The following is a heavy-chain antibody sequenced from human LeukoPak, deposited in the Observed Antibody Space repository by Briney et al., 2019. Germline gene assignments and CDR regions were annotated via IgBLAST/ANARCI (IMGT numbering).Heavy chain of an antibody. V-gene: IGHV3-30*18. CDR1: GFTFSNYG. D-gene: IGHD3-10*01. Sequence: PGGSLRLSCAASGFTFSNYGMHWVRQAPGKGLEWVAVTSYDGSNTYYADSVKGRFTISRDNTKNTLYLQMNSLKTEDTAAYYCAKDPVRGAIYYFDYWGQGTLVSVSS. CDR3: AKDPVRGAIYYFDY. CDR2: TSYDGSNT. J-gene: IGHJ4*02.